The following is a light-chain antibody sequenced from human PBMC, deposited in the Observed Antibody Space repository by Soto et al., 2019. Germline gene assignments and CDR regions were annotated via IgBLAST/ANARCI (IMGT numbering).Light chain of an antibody. Sequence: EIVMTQSPVTLSVSPGEGATLSCRASQSLSSSYLTWYQQKPGQAPRLLIYGASSRATGIPDRFSGSGSGTDFTLTISNLQPEDFAVYYCQQRYDWPPITFGQGTRLEIK. J-gene: IGKJ5*01. CDR3: QQRYDWPPIT. V-gene: IGKV3D-20*02. CDR1: QSLSSSY. CDR2: GAS.